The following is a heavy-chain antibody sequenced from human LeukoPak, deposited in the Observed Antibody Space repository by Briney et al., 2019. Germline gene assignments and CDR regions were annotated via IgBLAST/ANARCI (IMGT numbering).Heavy chain of an antibody. CDR2: IYSSGST. J-gene: IGHJ4*02. CDR3: ARGGKATVVTM. Sequence: GSLTLSCAASGFTFSDYYMSWIRQAPGKGLEWIGRIYSSGSTNYNPSLKSRVSMSVDTSKNQFSLKLTSVTAADTAVYYCARGGKATVVTMWGQGILVTVSS. CDR1: GFTFSDYY. D-gene: IGHD4-23*01. V-gene: IGHV4-59*10.